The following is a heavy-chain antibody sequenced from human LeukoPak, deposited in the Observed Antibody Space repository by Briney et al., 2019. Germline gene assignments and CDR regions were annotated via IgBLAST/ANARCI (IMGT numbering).Heavy chain of an antibody. V-gene: IGHV3-33*01. D-gene: IGHD2-15*01. CDR3: ARDLLEDLLSWCDP. CDR1: GFTFSSYG. Sequence: GGSLRLSCAASGFTFSSYGMHWVRQAPGKGLEWVAVIWYDGGNKYYADSVKGRFTISRDNSKNTLYLQMNSLRVEDTAVYYCARDLLEDLLSWCDPWGQGTLVTVSS. J-gene: IGHJ5*02. CDR2: IWYDGGNK.